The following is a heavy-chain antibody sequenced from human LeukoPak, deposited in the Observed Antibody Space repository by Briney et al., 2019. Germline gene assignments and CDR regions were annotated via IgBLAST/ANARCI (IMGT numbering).Heavy chain of an antibody. V-gene: IGHV3-20*01. J-gene: IGHJ4*02. Sequence: VGSLRLSCAASGFTFDDYGMSWVRQAPGKGLEWVSGINWSGSNTGYADSVKGRFTISRDNAKNSLYLQMNSLRAEDTALYHCARGNLYSSSWPNDYWGQGTQVTVSS. CDR3: ARGNLYSSSWPNDY. CDR2: INWSGSNT. D-gene: IGHD6-13*01. CDR1: GFTFDDYG.